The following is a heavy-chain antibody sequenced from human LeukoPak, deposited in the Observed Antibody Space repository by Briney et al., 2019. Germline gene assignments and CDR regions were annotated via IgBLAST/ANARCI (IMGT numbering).Heavy chain of an antibody. CDR1: EFTFISYA. D-gene: IGHD2-2*01. CDR2: ISANGDST. J-gene: IGHJ4*02. Sequence: PGGSLRRSCAASEFTFISYAMNWVRQAPGKGLEWVSSISANGDSTKYADAVKGRFTISRDNSRNTLYLQMNSLRAEDTAVYYCAKERGYCSSPNCYGAFDSWGQGTLVPVSS. V-gene: IGHV3-23*01. CDR3: AKERGYCSSPNCYGAFDS.